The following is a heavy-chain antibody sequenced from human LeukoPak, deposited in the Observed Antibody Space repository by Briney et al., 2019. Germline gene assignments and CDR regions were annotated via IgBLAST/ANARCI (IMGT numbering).Heavy chain of an antibody. V-gene: IGHV3-30*18. J-gene: IGHJ4*02. CDR2: ISYDGSNK. CDR3: AKPFAYSSSWYYFDY. D-gene: IGHD6-13*01. CDR1: GFTFSSYG. Sequence: PGRFLRLSCAASGFTFSSYGMHWVRQAPGKGLEWVAVISYDGSNKYYADSVKGRFTISRDNSKNTLYLQMNSLRAEDTAVYYCAKPFAYSSSWYYFDYWGQGTLVTVSS.